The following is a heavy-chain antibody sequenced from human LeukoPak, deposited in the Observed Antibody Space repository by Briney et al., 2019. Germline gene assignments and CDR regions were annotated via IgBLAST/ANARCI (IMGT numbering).Heavy chain of an antibody. CDR3: ARVQGHPPNGLDV. V-gene: IGHV3-74*01. J-gene: IGHJ3*01. CDR2: INSDASST. CDR1: GFTFSSYW. Sequence: PGGSLRLSRAASGFTFSSYWMHWVRQAPGKGLVWVSRINSDASSTSYADSVKGRFTISRDNAKNTLYLQMNSLRAEDTAVYYCARVQGHPPNGLDVWGQGTMVTVS. D-gene: IGHD2-8*01.